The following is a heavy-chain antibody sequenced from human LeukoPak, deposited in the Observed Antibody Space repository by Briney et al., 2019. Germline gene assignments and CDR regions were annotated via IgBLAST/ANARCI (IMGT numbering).Heavy chain of an antibody. Sequence: ASVKVSCKASGYTFTSYYMHWVRQAPGQGLEWMGIINPSGGSTSYAQNFQGRVTMTRDTSTSTAYMELRSLRSDDTAVYYCAREDLTGYPSDYWGQGTLVTVSS. CDR2: INPSGGST. D-gene: IGHD3-9*01. V-gene: IGHV1-46*01. J-gene: IGHJ4*02. CDR1: GYTFTSYY. CDR3: AREDLTGYPSDY.